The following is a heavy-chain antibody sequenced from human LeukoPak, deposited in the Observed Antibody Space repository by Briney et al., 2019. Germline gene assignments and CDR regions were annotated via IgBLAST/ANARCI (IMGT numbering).Heavy chain of an antibody. D-gene: IGHD6-25*01. CDR2: INPNTGAT. V-gene: IGHV1-2*02. J-gene: IGHJ4*02. CDR1: GYTFTVYL. CDR3: GRDLSTSATWELDH. Sequence: GASVNVSCKASGYTFTVYLIHGVRQAPGQGLEYMGWINPNTGATEYALKFRGRVTMTRDTSTSTASMELSRLRSDDTAVYFCGRDLSTSATWELDHWGQGTLVTVSS.